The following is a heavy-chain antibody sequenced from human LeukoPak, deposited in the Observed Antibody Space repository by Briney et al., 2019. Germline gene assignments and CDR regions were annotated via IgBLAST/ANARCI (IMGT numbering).Heavy chain of an antibody. Sequence: PGGSLRLSCAASGFTFSSYGMHWVRQAPGKGLEWVSAISGSGGSTYYADSVKGRFTISRDNSKNTLYLQMNSLRAEDTAVYYCAKATPYDILTGRRRYYFDYWGQGTLVTVSS. CDR2: ISGSGGST. D-gene: IGHD3-9*01. CDR3: AKATPYDILTGRRRYYFDY. V-gene: IGHV3-23*01. CDR1: GFTFSSYG. J-gene: IGHJ4*02.